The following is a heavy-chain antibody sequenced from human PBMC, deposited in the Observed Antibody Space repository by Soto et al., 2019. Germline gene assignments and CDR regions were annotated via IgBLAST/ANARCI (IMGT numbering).Heavy chain of an antibody. V-gene: IGHV1-69*13. CDR2: IIPIFGTA. Sequence: SVKVSCKASGGTFSSYAISWVRQAPGQGLEWMGGIIPIFGTANYAQKFQGRVTITADESTSTAYMELSSLRSEDTAVYYCASSYYYDSRGYYTLHYWGQGTLVTVSS. CDR3: ASSYYYDSRGYYTLHY. CDR1: GGTFSSYA. D-gene: IGHD3-22*01. J-gene: IGHJ4*02.